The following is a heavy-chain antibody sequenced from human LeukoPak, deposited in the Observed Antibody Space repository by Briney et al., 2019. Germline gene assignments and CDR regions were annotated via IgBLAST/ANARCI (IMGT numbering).Heavy chain of an antibody. CDR1: GFTFGSYS. J-gene: IGHJ6*02. Sequence: PGGSLRLSCAASGFTFGSYSMNWGRLAPGKGLEWVSSISSSSSYIYYADSVKGRFTISRDNAKNSLYLQMNSLRAEDTAVYYCVGVMRATVYYGMDVWGQGTTVTVSS. D-gene: IGHD4-11*01. V-gene: IGHV3-21*01. CDR2: ISSSSSYI. CDR3: VGVMRATVYYGMDV.